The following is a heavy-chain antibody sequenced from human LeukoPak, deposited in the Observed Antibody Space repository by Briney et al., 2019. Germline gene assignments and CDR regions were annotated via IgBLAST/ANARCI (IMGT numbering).Heavy chain of an antibody. CDR3: ARGEEATPNWFDP. J-gene: IGHJ5*02. CDR1: GFTFSSYS. CDR2: ISSSSSYI. Sequence: GGSLRLSCAASGFTFSSYSMNWVRQAPGKGLEWVSSISSSSSYIYHADSVKGRFTISRDNAKNSLYLQMNSLRAEDTAVYYCARGEEATPNWFDPWGQGTLVTVSS. V-gene: IGHV3-21*01. D-gene: IGHD2-15*01.